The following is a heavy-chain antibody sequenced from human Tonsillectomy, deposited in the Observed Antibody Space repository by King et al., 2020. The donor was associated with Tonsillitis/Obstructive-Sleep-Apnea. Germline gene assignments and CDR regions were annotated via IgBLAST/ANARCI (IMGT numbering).Heavy chain of an antibody. Sequence: ITLKESGPTLVKPTQTLTLTCTFSGFSPSTSGVAVGWIRQPPGKALGWLALIYWNDDKRYSPSLKSRLTISKDTSKNQVFVTMTNVDPVDTGKYYCAHRRAAAGISYFDYWGQGTLVTVSS. CDR1: GFSPSTSGVA. J-gene: IGHJ4*02. V-gene: IGHV2-5*01. D-gene: IGHD6-13*01. CDR3: AHRRAAAGISYFDY. CDR2: IYWNDDK.